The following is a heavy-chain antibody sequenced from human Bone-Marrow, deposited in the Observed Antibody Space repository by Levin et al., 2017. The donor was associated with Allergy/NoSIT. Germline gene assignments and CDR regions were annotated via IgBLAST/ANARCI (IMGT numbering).Heavy chain of an antibody. CDR3: AKPLVPAARRVGWDY. Sequence: SETLSLTCAVSGESFGGYYWTWIRQPPGKGLEWIGEINHTGSTYYNPSLKNRATISVDTSKNQVSLTLTSVTAADTAVYYCAKPLVPAARRVGWDYWGQGTLVSVSS. D-gene: IGHD2-2*01. V-gene: IGHV4-34*01. J-gene: IGHJ4*02. CDR2: INHTGST. CDR1: GESFGGYY.